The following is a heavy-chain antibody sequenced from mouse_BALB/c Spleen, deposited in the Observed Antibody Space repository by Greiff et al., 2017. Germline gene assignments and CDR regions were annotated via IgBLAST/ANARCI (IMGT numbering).Heavy chain of an antibody. Sequence: EVKLMESGGGLVKPGGSLKLSCAASGFTFSSYAMSWVRQTPEKRLEWVASISSGGSTYYPDSVKGRFTISRDNARNILYLQMSSLRSEDTAMYYCARYGYDGVAMDYWGQGTSVTVSS. CDR1: GFTFSSYA. CDR2: ISSGGST. D-gene: IGHD2-2*01. J-gene: IGHJ4*01. V-gene: IGHV5-6-5*01. CDR3: ARYGYDGVAMDY.